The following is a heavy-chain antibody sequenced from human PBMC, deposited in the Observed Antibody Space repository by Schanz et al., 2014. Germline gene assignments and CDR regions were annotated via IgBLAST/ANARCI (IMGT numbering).Heavy chain of an antibody. CDR2: ISAYNGNT. J-gene: IGHJ6*02. CDR1: GFTFTSYG. D-gene: IGHD6-13*01. Sequence: VQLLESGGGLVQPGGSLRLSCAASGFTFTSYGISWVRQAPGQGLEWMGWISAYNGNTNYAQKLQGRVTMTADTSTSTAYMELRSLRSDDTAVYYCARDNLVSSSWYNYYGMDVWGQGTTVTVSS. CDR3: ARDNLVSSSWYNYYGMDV. V-gene: IGHV1-18*01.